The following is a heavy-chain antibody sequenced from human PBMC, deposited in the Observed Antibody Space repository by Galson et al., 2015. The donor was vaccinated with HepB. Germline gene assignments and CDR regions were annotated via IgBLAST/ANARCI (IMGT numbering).Heavy chain of an antibody. V-gene: IGHV3-30-3*01. CDR2: ISYDGSNK. J-gene: IGHJ4*02. CDR3: ARANNWAGEYYFDY. D-gene: IGHD1-20*01. CDR1: GFTFSSYA. Sequence: SLRLSCAASGFTFSSYAMHWVRQAPGKGLEWVAVISYDGSNKYYADSVKGRFTISRDNSKNTLYLQMNSLRAEDTAVYYCARANNWAGEYYFDYWGQGTLVTVSS.